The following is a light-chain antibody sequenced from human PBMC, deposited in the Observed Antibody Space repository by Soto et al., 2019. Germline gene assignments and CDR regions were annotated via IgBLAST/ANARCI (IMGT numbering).Light chain of an antibody. J-gene: IGKJ3*01. CDR3: QQLNSYPLV. CDR2: AAS. Sequence: DIQLTQSPSFLSASVGDRVTITCRASQGISSYLAWYQQKPGKAPKLLIYAASTLQSGVPSRFSGSGSGTAFTLTISSLQPEDFATYYCQQLNSYPLVFGPGTKVDIK. V-gene: IGKV1-9*01. CDR1: QGISSY.